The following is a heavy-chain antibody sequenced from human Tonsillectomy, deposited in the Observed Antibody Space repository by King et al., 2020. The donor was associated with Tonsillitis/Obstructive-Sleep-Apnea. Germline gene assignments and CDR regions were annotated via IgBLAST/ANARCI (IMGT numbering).Heavy chain of an antibody. D-gene: IGHD3-3*01. CDR2: INPSGGST. J-gene: IGHJ4*02. Sequence: VQLVESGAEVKKPGASVKVSCKASGYTFTSYYMHWVRQAPGQGLEWMGIINPSGGSTSDAQKFQGRVTMTRDTSTSTVYMELSSLRSEDTAVYYCAGEGNTNYDFWSGYPEGHYFDYWGQGTLVTVSS. CDR3: AGEGNTNYDFWSGYPEGHYFDY. CDR1: GYTFTSYY. V-gene: IGHV1-46*01.